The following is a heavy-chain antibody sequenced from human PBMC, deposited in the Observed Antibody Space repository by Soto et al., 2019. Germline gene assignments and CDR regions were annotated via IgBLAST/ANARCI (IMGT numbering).Heavy chain of an antibody. Sequence: PVGSLRLSCASSGFTFDDYAMHCVRQAPGKCLEWVSLISWDGESTYYADSVEGRFIISRDNSKNSLYLQVNSLRPEDTALYYCAKDHRYSGDDLWGYYFDPWGQATLVTVSS. D-gene: IGHD5-12*01. V-gene: IGHV3-43D*04. J-gene: IGHJ4*01. CDR3: AKDHRYSGDDLWGYYFDP. CDR1: GFTFDDYA. CDR2: ISWDGEST.